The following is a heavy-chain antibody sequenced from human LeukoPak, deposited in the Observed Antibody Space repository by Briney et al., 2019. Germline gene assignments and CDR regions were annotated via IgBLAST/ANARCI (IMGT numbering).Heavy chain of an antibody. CDR2: INHSGST. CDR3: ARQSRYDFWSGYQYNWFDP. D-gene: IGHD3-3*01. Sequence: SETLSLTCAVYGGSFSGYYWSWIRQPPGKGLEWIGEINHSGSTNYNPSLKSRVTISVDTSKNQFSLKLSSVTAADTAVYYCARQSRYDFWSGYQYNWFDPWGQGTLVTVSS. J-gene: IGHJ5*02. V-gene: IGHV4-34*01. CDR1: GGSFSGYY.